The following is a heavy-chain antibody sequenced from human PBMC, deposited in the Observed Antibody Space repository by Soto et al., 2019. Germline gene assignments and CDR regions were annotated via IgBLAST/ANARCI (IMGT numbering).Heavy chain of an antibody. D-gene: IGHD3-16*01. CDR1: GGTFSSYA. Sequence: QVQLVQSGAEVKKPGSSVKLSCKASGGTFSSYAISWVRQAPGQGLEWVGGILPIIGTADYAQKFQGRVTVAADESTSTAYMELSSLRSGDTAVYYCAQCLLGVNYYYGMDVWGQGTTVTVSS. J-gene: IGHJ6*02. CDR3: AQCLLGVNYYYGMDV. CDR2: ILPIIGTA. V-gene: IGHV1-69*12.